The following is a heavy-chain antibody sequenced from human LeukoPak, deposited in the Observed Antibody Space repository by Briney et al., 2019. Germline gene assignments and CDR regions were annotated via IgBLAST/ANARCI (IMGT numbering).Heavy chain of an antibody. J-gene: IGHJ3*02. Sequence: SETLSLTCAVYGGSFSGYYWSWIRQPPGKGREWIGEINHSGSTNYNPSLKSRVTISVDTSKNQFSLKLSSVTAADTAVYYCARGGSSWYLVAFDIWGQGTMVTVSS. CDR2: INHSGST. V-gene: IGHV4-34*01. CDR1: GGSFSGYY. CDR3: ARGGSSWYLVAFDI. D-gene: IGHD6-13*01.